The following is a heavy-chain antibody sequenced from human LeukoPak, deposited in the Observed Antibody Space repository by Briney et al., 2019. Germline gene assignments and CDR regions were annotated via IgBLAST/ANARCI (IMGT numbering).Heavy chain of an antibody. D-gene: IGHD6-13*01. CDR3: AKDRYSRHTRTNWFDR. Sequence: GGSLRLSCAASGFSFDDYARHWVRQAPGKGLEWVSLISGDGGSTYYADSVKGRFSIYRDNSENSLYLQMNSLRTEDTALYYCAKDRYSRHTRTNWFDRWGQGTLVTVSS. J-gene: IGHJ5*02. V-gene: IGHV3-43*02. CDR2: ISGDGGST. CDR1: GFSFDDYA.